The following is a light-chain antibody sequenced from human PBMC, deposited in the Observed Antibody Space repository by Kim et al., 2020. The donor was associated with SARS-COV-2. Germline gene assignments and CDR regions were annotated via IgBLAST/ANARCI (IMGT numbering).Light chain of an antibody. CDR3: QSYDGSEPVV. Sequence: NFMLTQPHSVSESPGKTVTISCTRSTGSIASDYVQWYQQRPGSAPSPVIYEDNQRPSGVPARFSGSIDSSSNTASLTISGLKTEDEADYYCQSYDGSEPVVFGGGTQLTVL. CDR1: TGSIASDY. CDR2: EDN. V-gene: IGLV6-57*03. J-gene: IGLJ2*01.